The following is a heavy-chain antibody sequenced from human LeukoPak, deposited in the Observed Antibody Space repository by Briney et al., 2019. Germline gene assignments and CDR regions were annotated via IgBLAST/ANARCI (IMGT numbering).Heavy chain of an antibody. J-gene: IGHJ4*02. V-gene: IGHV1-8*02. Sequence: ASVKVSCKASGYTFTSYGISWVRQAPGQGLEWMGWMNPNSGNTGYAQKFQGRVTMTRNTSISTAYMELSSLRSEDTAVYYCARVYYDSSGYYGGDYWGQGTLVTVSS. CDR2: MNPNSGNT. CDR1: GYTFTSYG. CDR3: ARVYYDSSGYYGGDY. D-gene: IGHD3-22*01.